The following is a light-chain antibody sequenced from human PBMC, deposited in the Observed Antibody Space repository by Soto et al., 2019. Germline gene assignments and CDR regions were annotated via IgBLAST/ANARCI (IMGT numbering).Light chain of an antibody. CDR2: HAS. V-gene: IGKV1-5*01. CDR1: QNIDRW. J-gene: IGKJ1*01. CDR3: QHYNSYGT. Sequence: DIQSTKSHSTLPTSVGDTVAITCLASQNIDRWVAGYQQKSGKAPKILIYHASSLETGVPSRFSGSGSGTEFTLTISSVQPDDFASYYCQHYNSYGTVGQGTKVDI.